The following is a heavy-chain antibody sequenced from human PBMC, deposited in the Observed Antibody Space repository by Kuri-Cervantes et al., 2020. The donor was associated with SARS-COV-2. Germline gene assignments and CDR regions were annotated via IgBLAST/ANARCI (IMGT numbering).Heavy chain of an antibody. D-gene: IGHD2-2*01. J-gene: IGHJ6*02. Sequence: GSLRLSCAVSGYSISSGYYWGWIRQPPGKGLEWIGSIYHSGSTYYNPSLKSRVTISVDTSKDQFSLKLSSVTAADTAVYYCARDVGCSSTSCQDYYYYGMDVWGQGTTVTVSS. CDR3: ARDVGCSSTSCQDYYYYGMDV. CDR2: IYHSGST. V-gene: IGHV4-38-2*02. CDR1: GYSISSGYY.